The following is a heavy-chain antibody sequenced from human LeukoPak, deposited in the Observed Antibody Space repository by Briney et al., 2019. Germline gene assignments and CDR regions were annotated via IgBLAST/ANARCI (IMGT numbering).Heavy chain of an antibody. Sequence: GKSLRLSCAASGFSFSSYEMHWVRQAPGKGLEWVSVIYSGGSTYYADSVKGRFTISRDNSKNTLYLQMNSLRAEDTAVYYCAGVGFLDSSGMDVWGQGTTVTVSS. CDR3: AGVGFLDSSGMDV. CDR2: IYSGGST. J-gene: IGHJ6*02. D-gene: IGHD3-22*01. CDR1: GFSFSSYE. V-gene: IGHV3-66*01.